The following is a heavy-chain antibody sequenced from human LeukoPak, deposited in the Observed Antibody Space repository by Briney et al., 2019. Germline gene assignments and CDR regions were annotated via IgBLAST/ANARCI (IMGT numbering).Heavy chain of an antibody. CDR3: ARGGYYGSGNDFRFDP. V-gene: IGHV4-61*02. CDR2: IYTSGST. CDR1: GGSISSGSYY. D-gene: IGHD3-10*01. J-gene: IGHJ5*02. Sequence: SETLSLTCTVSGGSISSGSYYWSWIRQPAGKGLEWIGRIYTSGSTNYNPSLKSRVTISVDTSKNQFSLKLKSVTAADTAVYYCARGGYYGSGNDFRFDPWGQGTLVTVSS.